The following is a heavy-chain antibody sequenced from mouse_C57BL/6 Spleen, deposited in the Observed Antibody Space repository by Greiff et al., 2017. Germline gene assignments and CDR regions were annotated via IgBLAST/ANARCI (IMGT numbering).Heavy chain of an antibody. D-gene: IGHD3-3*01. CDR2: ISGGGGNT. V-gene: IGHV5-9*01. CDR3: ARQGTAAWFAY. Sequence: EVKLVESGGGLVKPGGSLKLSCAASGFTFSSYTMSWVRQTPGKRLEWVATISGGGGNTYYPDSVKGRFTISRDNAKNTLYLQMSRLRSEDTALYYCARQGTAAWFAYWGQGTLVTVSA. CDR1: GFTFSSYT. J-gene: IGHJ3*01.